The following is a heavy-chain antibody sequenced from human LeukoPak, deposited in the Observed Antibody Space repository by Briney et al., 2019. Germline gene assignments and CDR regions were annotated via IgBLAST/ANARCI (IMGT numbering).Heavy chain of an antibody. CDR2: ISSSGSTI. D-gene: IGHD2-15*01. CDR1: GFPFSSYQ. V-gene: IGHV3-48*03. Sequence: GGSLRLSCAASGFPFSSYQMNWVRQAPGKGLEGVSYISSSGSTIYYADSVKGRFTISRDNAKISLYLQMNSLRAEDTAVYYCARVRVVAATDDYYFDYWGQGTLVTVSS. CDR3: ARVRVVAATDDYYFDY. J-gene: IGHJ4*02.